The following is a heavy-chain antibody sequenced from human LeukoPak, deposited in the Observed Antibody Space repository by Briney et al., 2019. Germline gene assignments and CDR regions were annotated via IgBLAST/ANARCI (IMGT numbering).Heavy chain of an antibody. D-gene: IGHD2-8*01. CDR3: ARDMLAVPSNWFDP. J-gene: IGHJ5*02. CDR1: GYTFTSYY. V-gene: IGHV1-46*01. Sequence: GASVMVSCKASGYTFTSYYIHWVRQAPGQGLEWMGVINPSGGGTSYAQKFQGRVTMTRDTSTSTVYMDLRSLRSEDTAVYFCARDMLAVPSNWFDPWGQGTLVTVSS. CDR2: INPSGGGT.